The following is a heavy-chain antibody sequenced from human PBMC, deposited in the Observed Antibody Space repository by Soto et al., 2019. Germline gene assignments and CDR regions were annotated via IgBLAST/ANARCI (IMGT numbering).Heavy chain of an antibody. Sequence: KTFETLSLTCTVSGGSMRNYFWAWIRQPPGKGLEWIGYIHYSGTTSFFPSYNPSLRSRVTISEDTSKNQFSLKLLSVTTADTAVYFCAAGEASSRNLAPYYLDFWGQGTLVTVSS. CDR1: GGSMRNYF. V-gene: IGHV4-59*01. CDR2: IHYSGTT. D-gene: IGHD6-13*01. J-gene: IGHJ4*02. CDR3: AAGEASSRNLAPYYLDF.